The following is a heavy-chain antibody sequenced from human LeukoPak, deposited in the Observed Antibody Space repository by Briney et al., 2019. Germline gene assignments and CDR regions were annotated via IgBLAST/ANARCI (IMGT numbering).Heavy chain of an antibody. CDR2: ISYDGSNK. J-gene: IGHJ5*02. CDR3: ASLGYCSSTSCRGWFDP. D-gene: IGHD2-2*01. Sequence: GRSLRLSCAASGFTFSIYAMHWVRQAPGKGLEWVAVISYDGSNKYYADSVKGRFTISRDNSKNTLYLQMNSLRAEDTAVYYCASLGYCSSTSCRGWFDPWGQGTLVTVSS. V-gene: IGHV3-30-3*01. CDR1: GFTFSIYA.